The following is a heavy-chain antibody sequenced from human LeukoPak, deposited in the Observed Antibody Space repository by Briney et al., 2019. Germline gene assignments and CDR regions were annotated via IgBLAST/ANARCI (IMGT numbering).Heavy chain of an antibody. Sequence: SETLSLTCTVSGGSISSSSYYWGWIRQPPGKGLEWIGSIYYSGSTYYNPSLKSRVTISVDTSKNQFSLKLSSVTAADTAVYYCAAEFREGAGGSSGWVDYWGQGTLVTVSS. V-gene: IGHV4-39*07. CDR3: AAEFREGAGGSSGWVDY. J-gene: IGHJ4*02. CDR1: GGSISSSSYY. D-gene: IGHD6-19*01. CDR2: IYYSGST.